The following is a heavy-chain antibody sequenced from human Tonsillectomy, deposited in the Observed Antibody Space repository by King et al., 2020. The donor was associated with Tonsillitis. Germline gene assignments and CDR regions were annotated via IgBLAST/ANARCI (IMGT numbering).Heavy chain of an antibody. J-gene: IGHJ4*02. CDR1: GFNFYRYW. CDR2: INQDGSEQ. V-gene: IGHV3-7*04. CDR3: ARGPLRFFDVYYFDY. Sequence: VQLVESGGGLVQPGKSLRLSCAASGFNFYRYWMSWVRQAPGKGREWVANINQDGSEQDYVDSVKGRFTISRDNAENSLFLQMNSLRAEDTAVYYCARGPLRFFDVYYFDYWGQGTLVTVSS. D-gene: IGHD3-9*01.